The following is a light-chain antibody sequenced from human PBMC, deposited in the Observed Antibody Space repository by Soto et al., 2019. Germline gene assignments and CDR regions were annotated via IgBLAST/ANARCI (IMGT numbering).Light chain of an antibody. CDR2: DAS. V-gene: IGKV3-11*01. J-gene: IGKJ1*01. Sequence: ELVLIQSPATLALSPGERATLSCRASQSVGSYLAWYQHKPGQAHRLLISDASNRATGIPARFSGSGSETDFTLTISSLEYENSAVYYCQQYGSSWCTVGPVTKV. CDR3: QQYGSSWCT. CDR1: QSVGSY.